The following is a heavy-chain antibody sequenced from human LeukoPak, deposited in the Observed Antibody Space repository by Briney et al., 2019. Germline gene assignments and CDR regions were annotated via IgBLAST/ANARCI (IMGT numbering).Heavy chain of an antibody. CDR1: GFTFSSYG. J-gene: IGHJ6*03. CDR3: AKGQYYYGSGSYPTYYYMDV. Sequence: GGSLRLSCAASGFTFSSYGMHWVRQAPGKGLEWVAFIRYDGSNKYYADSVKGRFTISRDNSKNTLYLQMNSLRAEDTAVYYCAKGQYYYGSGSYPTYYYMDVWGKGTTVTISS. D-gene: IGHD3-10*01. V-gene: IGHV3-30*02. CDR2: IRYDGSNK.